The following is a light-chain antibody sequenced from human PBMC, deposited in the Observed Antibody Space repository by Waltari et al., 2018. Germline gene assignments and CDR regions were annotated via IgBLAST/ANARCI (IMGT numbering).Light chain of an antibody. CDR1: GLRTFY. J-gene: IGLJ1*01. Sequence: SSEMTQDPAVSVALGQTVTITCQGGGLRTFYANWYQQKPGQAPLLVIYDGDNRPSGIPDRCSGSRSGNTASLTISGAQAEDEADYYCNTRDISGDHLVFGSGTKVTVL. CDR3: NTRDISGDHLV. V-gene: IGLV3-19*01. CDR2: DGD.